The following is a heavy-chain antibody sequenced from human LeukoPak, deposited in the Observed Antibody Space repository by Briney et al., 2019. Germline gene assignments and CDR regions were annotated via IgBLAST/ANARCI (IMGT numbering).Heavy chain of an antibody. J-gene: IGHJ4*02. CDR1: GVTFSNYG. CDR3: AKTVNFYDSRRLDY. Sequence: PGGSLRLSCAASGVTFSNYGMHWVRQAPGKGLEWVAFISYDGNDQYYADSVKGRFTISRDNSKNTLYLQTNSLRPEDTAVYYCAKTVNFYDSRRLDYWVQGSLVTVSS. D-gene: IGHD3-22*01. V-gene: IGHV3-30*18. CDR2: ISYDGNDQ.